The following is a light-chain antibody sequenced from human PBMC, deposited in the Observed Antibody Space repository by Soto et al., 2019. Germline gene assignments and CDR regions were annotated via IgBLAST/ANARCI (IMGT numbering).Light chain of an antibody. CDR1: SSDVGGYNY. Sequence: QSALTQPASVSGSPGQSITISCTGTSSDVGGYNYVSWYQQHPGKAPKTMVYEVSNRPSGVSNRFSGSKSGNTASLTISGPQAEDEAYYYCASYTSSTTLVFGTGTQLTV. J-gene: IGLJ1*01. V-gene: IGLV2-14*01. CDR2: EVS. CDR3: ASYTSSTTLV.